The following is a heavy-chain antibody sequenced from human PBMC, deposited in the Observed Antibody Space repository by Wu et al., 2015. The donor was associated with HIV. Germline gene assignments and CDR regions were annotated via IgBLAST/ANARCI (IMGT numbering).Heavy chain of an antibody. J-gene: IGHJ4*02. CDR3: VRGKSCCGGRRYCNGADCFNWDFEH. V-gene: IGHV1-18*01. CDR2: TSVYIGYT. CDR1: GYAFTNYD. D-gene: IGHD2-21*01. Sequence: QVQLVQSGAEVKKPGASVMVSCKAFGYAFTNYDISWVRQAPGQGLEWMGSTSVYIGYTKYAQNFQDRVTMTTDTSTSTAYMEVRSLRSDDTAKYYCVRGKSCCGGRRYCNGADCFNWDFEHWGQGDPHHRLF.